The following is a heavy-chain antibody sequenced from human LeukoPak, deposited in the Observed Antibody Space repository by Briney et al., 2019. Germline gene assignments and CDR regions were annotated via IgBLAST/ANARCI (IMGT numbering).Heavy chain of an antibody. CDR3: ARGADYGGNQRDAY. Sequence: ASVKVSCKASGYTFAGYYIHWLRQAPGQGLEWMGRINPNSGGTISAQRFQGSVTMTRDTSTSTAYMELTGLTSDDTAVYYCARGADYGGNQRDAYWGQGTLVTVSS. CDR2: INPNSGGT. CDR1: GYTFAGYY. V-gene: IGHV1-2*06. D-gene: IGHD4-23*01. J-gene: IGHJ4*02.